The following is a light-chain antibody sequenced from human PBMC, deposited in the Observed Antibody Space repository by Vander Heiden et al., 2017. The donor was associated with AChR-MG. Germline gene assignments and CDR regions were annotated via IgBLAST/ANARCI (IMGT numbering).Light chain of an antibody. CDR2: DVS. Sequence: EIVMTQSPATLSVSPGERATLSCRASQSVRSNVAWYQQKPGQAPRLLIYDVSTRANGIPDRFSGSGPGKEFTLTSSSLQYEDFAIYYWQHDYTLLTFGGGTQVDI. V-gene: IGKV3-15*01. CDR3: QHDYTLLT. J-gene: IGKJ4*01. CDR1: QSVRSN.